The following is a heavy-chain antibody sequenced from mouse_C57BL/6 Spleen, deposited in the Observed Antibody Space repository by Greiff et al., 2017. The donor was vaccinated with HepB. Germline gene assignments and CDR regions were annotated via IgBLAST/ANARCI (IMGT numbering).Heavy chain of an antibody. CDR2: ISYSGST. J-gene: IGHJ1*03. CDR1: GYSITSGYD. V-gene: IGHV3-1*01. Sequence: EVKLVESGPGMVKPSQSLSLTCTVTGYSITSGYDWHWIRHFPGNKLEWMGYISYSGSTNYNPSLKSRISITHDTSKNHFFLKLNSVTTEDTATYYCARSYYYYGSSYKYFDVWGTGTTVTVSS. D-gene: IGHD1-1*01. CDR3: ARSYYYYGSSYKYFDV.